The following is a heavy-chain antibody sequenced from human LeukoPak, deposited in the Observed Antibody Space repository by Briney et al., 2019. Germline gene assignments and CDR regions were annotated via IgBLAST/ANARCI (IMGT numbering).Heavy chain of an antibody. Sequence: SETLSLTCTVSGGSISSYYWSWIRQPPGKGLEWIGYIYYSGSTNYNPSLKSRVTISVDTSKNQFSLKLSSVTAADTAVNYCARVVPAAMYYYYGMDVWGQGTTVTVSS. CDR3: ARVVPAAMYYYYGMDV. J-gene: IGHJ6*02. V-gene: IGHV4-59*01. CDR1: GGSISSYY. D-gene: IGHD2-2*01. CDR2: IYYSGST.